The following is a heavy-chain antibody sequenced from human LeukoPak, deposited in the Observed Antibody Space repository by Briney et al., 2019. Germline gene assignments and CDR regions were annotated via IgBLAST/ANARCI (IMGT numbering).Heavy chain of an antibody. Sequence: PGGSLRLSCAASGFTFSSNAMGWVRQAPGKGLEWVSAISGSGGSTYYADSVKGRFTISRDNSKNTLYLQMNSLRAEDTAVYYCARAPMGITIFGVVLYYFDYWGQGTLVTVPS. CDR2: ISGSGGST. D-gene: IGHD3-3*01. CDR1: GFTFSSNA. V-gene: IGHV3-23*01. J-gene: IGHJ4*02. CDR3: ARAPMGITIFGVVLYYFDY.